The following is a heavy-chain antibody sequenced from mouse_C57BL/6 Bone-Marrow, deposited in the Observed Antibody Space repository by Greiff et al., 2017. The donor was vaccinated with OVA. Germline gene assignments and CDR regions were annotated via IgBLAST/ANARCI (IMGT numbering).Heavy chain of an antibody. D-gene: IGHD1-1*01. CDR3: ARSGGHYGDFDY. CDR2: IYPGDGDT. V-gene: IGHV1-82*01. CDR1: GYAFSSSW. J-gene: IGHJ2*01. Sequence: VMLVESGPELVKPGASVKISCKASGYAFSSSWMNWVKQRPGKGLEWIGRIYPGDGDTNYNGKFKGKATLTADKSSSTAYMQLSSLTSEDSAVYFCARSGGHYGDFDYWGQGTTLTVSS.